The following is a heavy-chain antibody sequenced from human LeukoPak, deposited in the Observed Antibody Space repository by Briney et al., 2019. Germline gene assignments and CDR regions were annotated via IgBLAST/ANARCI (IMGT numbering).Heavy chain of an antibody. J-gene: IGHJ4*02. CDR3: ARDYYGSGSLYYFDY. V-gene: IGHV4-61*02. CDR2: IYTSGST. Sequence: SETLSLTCTVSGDSIISGSYYWSWIRQPAGKGLEWIGRIYTSGSTNYNPSLKSRVTISVDKSKNQFSLKLSSVTAADTAVYYCARDYYGSGSLYYFDYWGQGTLVTVSS. D-gene: IGHD3-10*01. CDR1: GDSIISGSYY.